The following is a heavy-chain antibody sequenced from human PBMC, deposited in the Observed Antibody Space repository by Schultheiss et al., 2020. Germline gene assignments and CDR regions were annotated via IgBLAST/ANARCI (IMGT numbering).Heavy chain of an antibody. V-gene: IGHV3-30*18. CDR1: GFTFSSYG. CDR3: AKDPATVTTSYYYYMDV. J-gene: IGHJ6*03. Sequence: GGSLRLSCAASGFTFSSYGMHWVRQAPGKGLEWVAVISYDGSNKYYADSVKGRFTISRDNSKNTLYLQMNSLRAEDTAVYYCAKDPATVTTSYYYYMDVWGKGTTVTVSS. D-gene: IGHD4-17*01. CDR2: ISYDGSNK.